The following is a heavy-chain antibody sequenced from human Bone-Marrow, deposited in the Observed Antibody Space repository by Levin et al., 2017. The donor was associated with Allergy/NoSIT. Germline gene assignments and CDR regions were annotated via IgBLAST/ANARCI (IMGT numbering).Heavy chain of an antibody. CDR3: VRASITATPYYFDY. CDR2: TRNKANSYTT. V-gene: IGHV3-72*01. D-gene: IGHD1-20*01. J-gene: IGHJ4*02. CDR1: GFTFSDHY. Sequence: LSLTCGASGFTFSDHYMDWVRQAPGKGLEWVARTRNKANSYTTEYAASVKGRFTISRDDSRNSLYLQMHSLNTEDTAVYYCVRASITATPYYFDYWGQGTLVTVSS.